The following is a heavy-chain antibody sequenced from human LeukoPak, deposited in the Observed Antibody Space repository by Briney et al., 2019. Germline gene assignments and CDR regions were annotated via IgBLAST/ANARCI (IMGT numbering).Heavy chain of an antibody. CDR1: GGSISSYY. D-gene: IGHD3-22*01. J-gene: IGHJ3*02. CDR2: IYYSGST. V-gene: IGHV4-59*01. Sequence: SETLSLTCTVSGGSISSYYWSWIRQPPGKGLEWIGYIYYSGSTKYNPSLKSRVTISVDTSKNQFSLKLSSVTAADTAVYYCARGKTYYDISKDAFDIWGQGTMVTVS. CDR3: ARGKTYYDISKDAFDI.